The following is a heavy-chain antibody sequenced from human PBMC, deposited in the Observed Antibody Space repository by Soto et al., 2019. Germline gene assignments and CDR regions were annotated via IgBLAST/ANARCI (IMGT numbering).Heavy chain of an antibody. J-gene: IGHJ2*01. CDR2: IYQSGIT. CDR3: ARETDNEWYFDV. Sequence: QVQLQESGPGLVKPSETLSLTCAVSGASMSSPNWWSWVRQSPGKGPEWIGDIYQSGITNYNPSLKSRVTISLDKSKTEFSLRLTSVTAADTAVYFCARETDNEWYFDVWGRGALVTVSS. CDR1: GASMSSPNW. V-gene: IGHV4-4*02.